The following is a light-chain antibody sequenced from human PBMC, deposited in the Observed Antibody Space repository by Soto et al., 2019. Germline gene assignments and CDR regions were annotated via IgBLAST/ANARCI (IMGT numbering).Light chain of an antibody. CDR3: CSYAGSSTWV. CDR2: EDT. CDR1: SSDVGSFQV. J-gene: IGLJ3*02. Sequence: QSVLTQPASVSGSPGQSITISCSATSSDVGSFQVASWYQHHPGKAPKVMIYEDTKRPSGISNRFSGSKSGNTASLTISGLQAEDEAYYYCCSYAGSSTWVFGGGTKVTVL. V-gene: IGLV2-23*01.